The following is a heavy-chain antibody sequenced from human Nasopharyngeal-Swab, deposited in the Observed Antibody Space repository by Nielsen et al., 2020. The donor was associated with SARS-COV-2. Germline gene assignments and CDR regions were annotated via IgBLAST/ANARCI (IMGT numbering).Heavy chain of an antibody. CDR1: GGSISSGDYY. V-gene: IGHV4-30-4*01. D-gene: IGHD3-10*01. CDR2: IYYSGST. CDR3: ARAPNYILYYFDY. J-gene: IGHJ4*02. Sequence: SETLSLTCTVSGGSISSGDYYWSWIRQSPGKGLEWIGYIYYSGSTYYNPSLKSRLSISVDTSKNQFSLKLSSVTTADTAVYYCARAPNYILYYFDYWGQGTLVTVSS.